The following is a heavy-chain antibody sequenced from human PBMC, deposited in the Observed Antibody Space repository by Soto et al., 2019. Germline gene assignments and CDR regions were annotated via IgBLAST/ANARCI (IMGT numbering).Heavy chain of an antibody. CDR2: INPNSGGT. CDR3: ARGGGVEWLLRQGWFDP. D-gene: IGHD3-22*01. J-gene: IGHJ5*02. CDR1: GYTFTGYY. V-gene: IGHV1-2*02. Sequence: ASVKVSCKASGYTFTGYYMHWVRQAPGQGLEWMGWINPNSGGTNYAQKFQGRVTMTRDTSISTAYMKLSRLRYEDTAVYYCARGGGVEWLLRQGWFDPWGQGPLVTVSS.